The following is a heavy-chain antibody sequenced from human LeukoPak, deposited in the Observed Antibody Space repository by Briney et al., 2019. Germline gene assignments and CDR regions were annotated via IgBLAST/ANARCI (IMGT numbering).Heavy chain of an antibody. V-gene: IGHV4-34*01. J-gene: IGHJ4*02. Sequence: SETLSLTCAVSGVSFDDYYWSWLRQTPGKGLEWIGEINHSGYTNDSPSLKSRVTLSIDTSRKQFSLNLRSVTVADAGIYYCTRMTTGHDYWGQGTLVTVSS. CDR2: INHSGYT. CDR1: GVSFDDYY. D-gene: IGHD4-17*01. CDR3: TRMTTGHDY.